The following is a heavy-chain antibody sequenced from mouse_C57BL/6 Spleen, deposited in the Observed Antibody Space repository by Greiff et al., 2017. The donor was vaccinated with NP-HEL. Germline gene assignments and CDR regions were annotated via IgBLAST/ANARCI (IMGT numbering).Heavy chain of an antibody. CDR1: GFTFSSYG. Sequence: VQLKESGGDLVKPGGSLKLSCAASGFTFSSYGMSWVRQTPDKRLEWVATISSGGSYTYYPDSVKGRFTISRDNAKNTLYLQMSSLKSEDTAMYYCARGNLDGNYVEYFDYWGQGTTLTVSS. D-gene: IGHD2-1*01. CDR2: ISSGGSYT. J-gene: IGHJ2*01. V-gene: IGHV5-6*01. CDR3: ARGNLDGNYVEYFDY.